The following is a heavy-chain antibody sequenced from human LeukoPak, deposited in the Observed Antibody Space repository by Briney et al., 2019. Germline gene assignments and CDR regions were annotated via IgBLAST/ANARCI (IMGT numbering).Heavy chain of an antibody. CDR1: RFAFSTYS. V-gene: IGHV3-48*01. D-gene: IGHD2-8*01. CDR3: ARVQAGKWDFDY. Sequence: GGSLRLSCAASRFAFSTYSMNWVRQAPGKGLEWVSYIRSDSSIIYYADSVKGRFTISRDNGKNSLYLQMNSLRAEDTAVYFCARVQAGKWDFDYWGQGTLVTVSS. CDR2: IRSDSSII. J-gene: IGHJ4*02.